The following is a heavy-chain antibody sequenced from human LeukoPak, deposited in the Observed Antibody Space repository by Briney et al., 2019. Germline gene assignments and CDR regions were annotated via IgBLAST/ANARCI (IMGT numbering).Heavy chain of an antibody. J-gene: IGHJ6*03. CDR3: ARTYCGGDCRGYYYHYYMDV. CDR2: IYIGGST. D-gene: IGHD2-21*02. V-gene: IGHV4-4*07. Sequence: PSETLSLTCTVSGGSISSFYWSWIRQSAGKGLEWVGHIYIGGSTNYNPSLKSRVTMSVDTSKNQFSLKLSSVTAADTAVYYCARTYCGGDCRGYYYHYYMDVWGKGTTVTISS. CDR1: GGSISSFY.